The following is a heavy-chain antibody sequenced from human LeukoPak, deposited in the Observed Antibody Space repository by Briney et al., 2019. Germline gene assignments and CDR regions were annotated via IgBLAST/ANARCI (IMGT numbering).Heavy chain of an antibody. CDR2: IKQDGSEK. CDR3: AREGRYCSGGSCPTFDY. Sequence: GGSLRLSCAASGFTVSSNYINWVRQAPGKGLEWVANIKQDGSEKYYVDSVKGRFTISRDNAKNSLYLQMNSLRAEDTAVYYCAREGRYCSGGSCPTFDYWGQGTLVTVSS. D-gene: IGHD2-15*01. V-gene: IGHV3-7*01. CDR1: GFTVSSNY. J-gene: IGHJ4*02.